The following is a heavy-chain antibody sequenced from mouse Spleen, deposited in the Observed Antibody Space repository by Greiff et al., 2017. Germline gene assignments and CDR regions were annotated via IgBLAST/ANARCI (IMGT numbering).Heavy chain of an antibody. V-gene: IGHV1-42*01. CDR2: INPSTGGT. J-gene: IGHJ2*01. CDR1: GYSFTGYY. CDR3: ARNNFLGGYFDY. Sequence: VQLQQSGPELVKPGASVKISCKASGYSFTGYYMNWVKQSPEKSLEWIGEINPSTGGTTYNQKFKAKATLTVDKSSSTAYMQLKSLTSEDSAVYYCARNNFLGGYFDYWGQGTTLTVSS. D-gene: IGHD4-1*01.